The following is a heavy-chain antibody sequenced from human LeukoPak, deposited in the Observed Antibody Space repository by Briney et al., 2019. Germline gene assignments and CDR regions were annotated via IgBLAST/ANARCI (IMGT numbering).Heavy chain of an antibody. V-gene: IGHV5-51*01. CDR1: GYSFSSYW. J-gene: IGHJ5*02. CDR3: ARGSDDILTGYYSVSFDQNLLDP. CDR2: IYPGDSDT. D-gene: IGHD3-9*01. Sequence: GESLKISCKGTGYSFSSYWIGWVRQMSGKGLEWMGVIYPGDSDTRYSPSFQGQVTISADKSISTAYLQWSSLKPSDTAMYYCARGSDDILTGYYSVSFDQNLLDPWGQGTLVTVSS.